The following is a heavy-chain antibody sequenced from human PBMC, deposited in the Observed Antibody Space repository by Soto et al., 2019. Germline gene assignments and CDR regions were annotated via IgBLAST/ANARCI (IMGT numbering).Heavy chain of an antibody. D-gene: IGHD3-16*01. CDR2: IYYSGST. Sequence: QVQLQESGPGLVKPSQTLSLTCTVSGGSISSGGYYWSWIRQHPGKGLEWIGYIYYSGSTYYNPSLKSRVNISVDPSKNQFSLKLSSVTAADTAVYYCARVTFGGANWFDPWGQGTLVTVSS. CDR3: ARVTFGGANWFDP. J-gene: IGHJ5*02. CDR1: GGSISSGGYY. V-gene: IGHV4-31*03.